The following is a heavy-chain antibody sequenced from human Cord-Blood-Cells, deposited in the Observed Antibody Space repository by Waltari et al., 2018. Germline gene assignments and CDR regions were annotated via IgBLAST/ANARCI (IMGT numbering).Heavy chain of an antibody. V-gene: IGHV4-34*01. CDR1: GGSFSGYY. J-gene: IGHJ3*02. CDR3: ASAVVRGVGHAFDI. CDR2: INHSGST. D-gene: IGHD3-10*01. Sequence: QVQLQQWGAGLLKPSETLSLTCAVYGGSFSGYYWSWIRQPPGKGLEWIGEINHSGSTHYNPSRKGRVTISVDTSKNQFSLKLSSVTAADTAVYYCASAVVRGVGHAFDIWGQGTMVTVSS.